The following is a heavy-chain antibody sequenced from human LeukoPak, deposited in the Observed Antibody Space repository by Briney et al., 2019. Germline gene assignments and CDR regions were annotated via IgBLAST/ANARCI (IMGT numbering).Heavy chain of an antibody. D-gene: IGHD2-2*02. Sequence: SVKVSCKASGDTFSSYAISWERHAPGQGLEWMRRIIPILGIANDAQKFQGRVTLTAHKSTSKACLQLSRLRSEHTAVYYCARLRDYCSSTSCYRQYYYGMDVWGQGTTATVPS. CDR1: GDTFSSYA. V-gene: IGHV1-69*04. CDR2: IIPILGIA. J-gene: IGHJ6*02. CDR3: ARLRDYCSSTSCYRQYYYGMDV.